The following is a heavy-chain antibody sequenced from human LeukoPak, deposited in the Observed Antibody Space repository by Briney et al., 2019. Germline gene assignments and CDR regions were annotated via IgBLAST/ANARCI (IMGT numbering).Heavy chain of an antibody. D-gene: IGHD1-1*01. J-gene: IGHJ6*03. V-gene: IGHV3-21*01. CDR2: INSGSTYM. CDR1: GFTFSSYS. CDR3: ARVEATTGRNYHYYYMDV. Sequence: GGSLRLSCAASGFTFSSYSMNWVRQAPGKGLEWVASINSGSTYMYYGDSVKGRFTISRDNAKNSLHLQMDSLRVEDTALYFCARVEATTGRNYHYYYMDVWGKGTTVTVSS.